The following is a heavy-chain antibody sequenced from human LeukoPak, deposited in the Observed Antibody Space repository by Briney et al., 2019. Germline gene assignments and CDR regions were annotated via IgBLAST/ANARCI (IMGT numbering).Heavy chain of an antibody. J-gene: IGHJ3*02. Sequence: PGGSLRLSCAASGFTFSSYGMHWVRQAPGKGLEWVAVISYDGSNKYYADSVKGRFTISRDNSKNTLYLQMNSLRAEDTAVYYCAKDHSSGDAFDIWGQGTMVTVSS. V-gene: IGHV3-30*18. CDR1: GFTFSSYG. D-gene: IGHD6-19*01. CDR2: ISYDGSNK. CDR3: AKDHSSGDAFDI.